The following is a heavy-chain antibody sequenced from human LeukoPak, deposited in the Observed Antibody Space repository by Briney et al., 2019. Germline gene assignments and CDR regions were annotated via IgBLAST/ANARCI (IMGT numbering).Heavy chain of an antibody. D-gene: IGHD3-10*01. CDR3: ARGYTYYYGSRSYELIL. CDR1: GFTFSSYA. Sequence: GGSLRLSCAASGFTFSSYAMHWVRQAPGKGLEWVAVISYDGSNKYYADSVKGRFTISRDNSKNTLYLQMNSLRAEDTAVYYCARGYTYYYGSRSYELILWGQGTLVTVSS. V-gene: IGHV3-30-3*01. CDR2: ISYDGSNK. J-gene: IGHJ4*02.